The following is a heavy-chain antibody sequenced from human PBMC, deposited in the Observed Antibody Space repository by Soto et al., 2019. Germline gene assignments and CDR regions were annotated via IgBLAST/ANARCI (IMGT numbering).Heavy chain of an antibody. CDR1: GDSVSSNTAS. Sequence: SQTLSLTCAISGDSVSSNTASWNWIRQSPSGGLEWLGRTYFRSKWYNDYAVSVKSRIIINPDTSNKQFSLQLNSVTPEDTAVYFCAKGDNLGPKTGYAFDPWGQGIMVTVSS. CDR3: AKGDNLGPKTGYAFDP. V-gene: IGHV6-1*01. J-gene: IGHJ5*02. D-gene: IGHD5-12*01. CDR2: TYFRSKWYN.